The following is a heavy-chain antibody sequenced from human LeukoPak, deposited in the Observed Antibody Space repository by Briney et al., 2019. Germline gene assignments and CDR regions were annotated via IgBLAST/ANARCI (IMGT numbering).Heavy chain of an antibody. V-gene: IGHV4-59*01. CDR2: IYYSGST. CDR1: GGSISSYY. Sequence: PSETLSLTCTVSGGSISSYYWSWIRQPPGKGLEWIGYIYYSGSTNCNPSLKSRVTISVDTSKNQFSLKLSSVTAADTAVYYCARAVRYYDSSGYSYYFDYWGQGTLVTVSS. CDR3: ARAVRYYDSSGYSYYFDY. J-gene: IGHJ4*02. D-gene: IGHD3-22*01.